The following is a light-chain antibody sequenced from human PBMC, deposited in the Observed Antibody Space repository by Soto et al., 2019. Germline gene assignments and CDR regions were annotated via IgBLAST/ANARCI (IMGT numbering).Light chain of an antibody. CDR3: QHYESLTIT. V-gene: IGKV3-20*01. CDR2: AAS. J-gene: IGKJ5*01. Sequence: IVLTQSPDTLSLSPGERATLSCRASRAFXRNNLAWHQQNPGQAPRLLXDAASNMATGIPARLSGSGSGTDFTLTISRLEPEYFAVFYFQHYESLTITFGQGTRLEIK. CDR1: RAFXRNN.